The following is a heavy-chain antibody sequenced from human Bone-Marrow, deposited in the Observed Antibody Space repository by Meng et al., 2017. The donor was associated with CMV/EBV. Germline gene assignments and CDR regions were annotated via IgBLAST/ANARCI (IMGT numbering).Heavy chain of an antibody. CDR2: INPNSGDT. D-gene: IGHD7-27*01. V-gene: IGHV1-2*02. CDR3: ARTPRNWGPEGY. Sequence: QVQLVQSGAEVKKPGASVKVSCKSAGYTFTGYHMHWVRQAPGQGLEWMGWINPNSGDTNYAQNFQGRVTMTTDTSISTVYMELSRLGSDDAAVYYCARTPRNWGPEGYWGQGTLVTVSS. CDR1: GYTFTGYH. J-gene: IGHJ4*02.